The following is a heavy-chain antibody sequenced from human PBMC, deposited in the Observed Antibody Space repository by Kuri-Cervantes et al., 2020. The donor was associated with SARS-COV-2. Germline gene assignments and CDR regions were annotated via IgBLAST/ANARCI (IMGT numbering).Heavy chain of an antibody. CDR1: GGSISSYY. CDR2: ISYSGNT. D-gene: IGHD2-2*01. J-gene: IGHJ6*02. CDR3: ARDTGTYGSDISCYGYYYYYGMDV. Sequence: SETLSLTCTVSGGSISSYYWSWIRQPPGKGLEWIGYISYSGNTNYNPSLKSRVTISVDTSKNQFSLRLSSVTAADTAVYYCARDTGTYGSDISCYGYYYYYGMDVWGQGTTVTVSS. V-gene: IGHV4-59*01.